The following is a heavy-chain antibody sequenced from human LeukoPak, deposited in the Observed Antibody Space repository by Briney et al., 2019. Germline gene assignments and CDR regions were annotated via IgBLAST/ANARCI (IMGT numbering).Heavy chain of an antibody. D-gene: IGHD6-19*01. V-gene: IGHV3-23*01. J-gene: IGHJ4*02. Sequence: GGSLRLSCAASGFTFSSYAVSWVRQAPGKGLEWVSAISGSGGSTYYADSVKGRFTISRDNSKNTLYLQMNSLRAEDTAVYYCAKDPLYGLPFRPIAVAGPVDYWGQGTLVTVSS. CDR1: GFTFSSYA. CDR2: ISGSGGST. CDR3: AKDPLYGLPFRPIAVAGPVDY.